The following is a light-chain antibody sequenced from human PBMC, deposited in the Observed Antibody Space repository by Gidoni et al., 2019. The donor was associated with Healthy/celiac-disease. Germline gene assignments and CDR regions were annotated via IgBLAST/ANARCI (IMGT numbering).Light chain of an antibody. CDR3: QQYNSYSPPT. CDR2: DAS. Sequence: DIQLTQSPSTLSASVGDRGTITCRASQSISSWLAWYQQKPGKAPKLLIYDASSLESGVPSRFSGSGSGTEFTLTISSLQPDDFATYYCQQYNSYSPPTFGQGTKVEIK. CDR1: QSISSW. V-gene: IGKV1-5*01. J-gene: IGKJ1*01.